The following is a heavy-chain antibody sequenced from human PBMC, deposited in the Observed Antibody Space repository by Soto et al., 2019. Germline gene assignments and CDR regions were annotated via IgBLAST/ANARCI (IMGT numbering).Heavy chain of an antibody. V-gene: IGHV4-59*01. CDR3: ATGGAYSSSWSWFDP. CDR1: GGSISSYY. J-gene: IGHJ5*02. Sequence: LSLTCTASGGSISSYYWSWIRQPPGKRLEWIGYISYSGNTNYNPSLKSRVTISVDTSKNQFSLKLSSVTAADTAVYYCATGGAYSSSWSWFDPWGQGTLVTVSS. D-gene: IGHD6-6*01. CDR2: ISYSGNT.